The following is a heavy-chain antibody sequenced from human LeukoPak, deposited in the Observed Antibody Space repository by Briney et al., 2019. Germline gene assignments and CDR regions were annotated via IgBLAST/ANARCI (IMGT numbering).Heavy chain of an antibody. CDR1: GFTFSSYG. D-gene: IGHD6-13*01. CDR3: AKDLYSSSWYWFDP. Sequence: SGGSLRLSCAASGFTFSSYGMHWVRQALGKGLEWVAFIRYDGSNKYYADSVKGRFTISRDNSKNTLYLQMNSLRAEDTAVYYCAKDLYSSSWYWFDPWGQGTLVNVSS. CDR2: IRYDGSNK. V-gene: IGHV3-30*02. J-gene: IGHJ5*02.